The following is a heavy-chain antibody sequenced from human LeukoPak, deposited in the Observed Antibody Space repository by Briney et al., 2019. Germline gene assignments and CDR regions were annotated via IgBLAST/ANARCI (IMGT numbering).Heavy chain of an antibody. D-gene: IGHD5-18*01. CDR2: ISSSGSTI. CDR3: AKVLSEGYSYGT. CDR1: GFTFSDYY. V-gene: IGHV3-11*01. Sequence: GGSLRLSYAASGFTFSDYYMSWIRQAPGKGLEWVSYISSSGSTIYYADSVKGRFTISRDNAKNSLYLQMNSLRAEDTAVYYCAKVLSEGYSYGTWGQGTLVTVSS. J-gene: IGHJ5*02.